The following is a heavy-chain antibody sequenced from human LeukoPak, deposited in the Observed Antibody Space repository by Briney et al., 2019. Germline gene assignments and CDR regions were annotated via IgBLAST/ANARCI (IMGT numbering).Heavy chain of an antibody. Sequence: PSETLSLTCTVSGGSISSGSYYWSWIRQPPGKGLEWIGSIYYSGSTYYNPSLKSRVTVSVDTSKNQFSLKLSSVTAADTAVYYCAREGLGGFLDYWGQGTLVTVSS. CDR2: IYYSGST. CDR1: GGSISSGSYY. V-gene: IGHV4-39*07. D-gene: IGHD5-12*01. J-gene: IGHJ4*02. CDR3: AREGLGGFLDY.